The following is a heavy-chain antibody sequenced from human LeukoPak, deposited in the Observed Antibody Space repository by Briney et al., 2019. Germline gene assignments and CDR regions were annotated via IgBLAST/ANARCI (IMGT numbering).Heavy chain of an antibody. CDR1: GFTFSSYA. Sequence: GGSLRLSCAASGFTFSSYAMSWVRQAPGKGLEWVSAISGSGGSTYYADSVEGRFTISRDNSKNTLYLQMNSLRAEDTAVYYCACRRVINYFDYWGQGTLVTVSS. CDR2: ISGSGGST. CDR3: ACRRVINYFDY. V-gene: IGHV3-23*01. D-gene: IGHD3-10*01. J-gene: IGHJ4*02.